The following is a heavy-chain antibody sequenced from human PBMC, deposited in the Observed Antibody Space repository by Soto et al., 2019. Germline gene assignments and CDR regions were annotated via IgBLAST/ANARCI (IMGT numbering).Heavy chain of an antibody. D-gene: IGHD3-16*01. V-gene: IGHV4-34*01. CDR3: ARPPYAFGFDI. Sequence: WTWIHQPPGKGLEWIGEINHSGSTKYNPSLKRRVTISVDTSRNQFSLKLSSVTAADTAVYFCARPPYAFGFDIWGQGTVVTVSS. J-gene: IGHJ3*02. CDR2: INHSGST.